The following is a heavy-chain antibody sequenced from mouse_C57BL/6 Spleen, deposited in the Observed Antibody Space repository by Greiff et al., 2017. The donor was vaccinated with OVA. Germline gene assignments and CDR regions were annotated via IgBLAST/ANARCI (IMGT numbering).Heavy chain of an antibody. CDR3: ASGYYSNYERFAY. CDR1: GYTFTSYW. V-gene: IGHV1-59*01. J-gene: IGHJ3*01. Sequence: QVQLQQPGAELVKPGTSVKMSCKASGYTFTSYWMHWVKQRPGQGLEWIGVIDPAGSSTNYNQKFKGKATLTVDTSSSTAYMLLSSLTSEDSAVYCCASGYYSNYERFAYWGQGTLVTVSA. D-gene: IGHD2-5*01. CDR2: IDPAGSST.